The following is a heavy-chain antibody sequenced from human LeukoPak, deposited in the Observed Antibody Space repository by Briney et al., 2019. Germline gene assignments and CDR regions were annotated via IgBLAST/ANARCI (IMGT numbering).Heavy chain of an antibody. CDR3: ASYCSGGSCYRGDFDY. CDR2: ISAYNGNT. J-gene: IGHJ4*02. D-gene: IGHD2-15*01. V-gene: IGHV1-18*01. Sequence: GSVTVSCKASGYTFTSYGISWVRQAPGQGVEWVGWISAYNGNTNYSQKLQGRVTMTTHPSTSTAYMQLRSLRSDDTAVYCCASYCSGGSCYRGDFDYWGQGTLVTVSS. CDR1: GYTFTSYG.